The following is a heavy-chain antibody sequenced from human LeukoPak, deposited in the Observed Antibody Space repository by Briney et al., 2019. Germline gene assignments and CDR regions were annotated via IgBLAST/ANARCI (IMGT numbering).Heavy chain of an antibody. V-gene: IGHV4-34*01. CDR3: ARRYSGDVIEVVPPHNWFDP. CDR1: GGSFSGHH. Sequence: PSETLSLTCAVYGGSFSGHHWNWIRQPPGKGLGWIGEVNHSGITNYNPSLESRVSISADTSKNQFSLKLSSVIAADTAVYYCARRYSGDVIEVVPPHNWFDPWGQGSLVIVSS. D-gene: IGHD3-22*01. CDR2: VNHSGIT. J-gene: IGHJ5*02.